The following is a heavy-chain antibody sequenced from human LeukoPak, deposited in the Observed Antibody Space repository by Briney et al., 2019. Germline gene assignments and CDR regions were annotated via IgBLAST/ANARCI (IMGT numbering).Heavy chain of an antibody. CDR2: INPNSAGT. Sequence: GASVKVSCKASGYTFSDYYIHWVRQVPGQGLEWMGWINPNSAGTKFAQKFQGRVIMTGDTSISTAYMELSRLRSDDTTVYYCAAPDSSVWTSDFDHWGQGTLVTVSS. CDR3: AAPDSSVWTSDFDH. CDR1: GYTFSDYY. J-gene: IGHJ4*02. V-gene: IGHV1-2*02. D-gene: IGHD6-19*01.